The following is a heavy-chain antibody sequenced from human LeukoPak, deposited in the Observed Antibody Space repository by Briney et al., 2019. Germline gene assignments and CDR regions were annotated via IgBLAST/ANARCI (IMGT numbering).Heavy chain of an antibody. Sequence: GGSLRLSCAASGFTFSSYSMNWVRQAPGKGLEWVSSISSSSSYIYYADSVKGRFTISRDNAKNSLYLQMNSLRAEDTAVYYCARGPGVARYFDWLLRDYWGQGTLVTVSS. D-gene: IGHD3-9*01. CDR1: GFTFSSYS. V-gene: IGHV3-21*01. CDR2: ISSSSSYI. CDR3: ARGPGVARYFDWLLRDY. J-gene: IGHJ4*02.